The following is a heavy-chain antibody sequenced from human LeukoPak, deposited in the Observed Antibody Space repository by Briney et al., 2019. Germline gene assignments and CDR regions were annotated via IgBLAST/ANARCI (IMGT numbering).Heavy chain of an antibody. J-gene: IGHJ6*02. V-gene: IGHV3-7*01. CDR1: GFTFSSHW. CDR2: IKQDGSEK. CDR3: ARDTSAWRYGMDV. Sequence: GGSLRLSCEASGFTFSSHWMSWVRHAPRKGLERVAIIKQDGSEKDYVDSVTGRSTISRDNAKNSLYLQMNSLRDEDTAVYYCARDTSAWRYGMDVWGQGTTVTVSS. D-gene: IGHD6-19*01.